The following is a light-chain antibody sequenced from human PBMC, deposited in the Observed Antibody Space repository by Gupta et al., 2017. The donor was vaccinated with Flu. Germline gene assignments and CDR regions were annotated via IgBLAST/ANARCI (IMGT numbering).Light chain of an antibody. CDR2: EDN. J-gene: IGLJ3*02. Sequence: NFMLTQPHSVSESPGKTVTISCTRSSGSIASNYVQWYQQRPGSAPTTVTYEDNQRPSGVPDRFPCSIESSSTSASLTISGLKTEDEADYYCQSYDSSNLVFGGGTKLTVL. CDR1: SGSIASNY. CDR3: QSYDSSNLV. V-gene: IGLV6-57*03.